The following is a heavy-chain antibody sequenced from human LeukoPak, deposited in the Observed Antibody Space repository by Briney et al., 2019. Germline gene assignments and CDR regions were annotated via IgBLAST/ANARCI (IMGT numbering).Heavy chain of an antibody. D-gene: IGHD3-10*01. CDR3: ARSAQTYYYGSGNHYDY. Sequence: SVKVSCKASGGTFSSYAISWVRQAPGQGLEWMGGIIPIFGTANYAQKFQGRVTITADKSTSTAYMELRSLTSDDTAVYYCARSAQTYYYGSGNHYDYWGQGTLVTVSS. J-gene: IGHJ4*02. V-gene: IGHV1-69*06. CDR2: IIPIFGTA. CDR1: GGTFSSYA.